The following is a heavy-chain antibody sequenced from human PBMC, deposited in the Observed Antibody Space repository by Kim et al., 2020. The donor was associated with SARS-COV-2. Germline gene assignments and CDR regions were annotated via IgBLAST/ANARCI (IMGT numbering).Heavy chain of an antibody. CDR3: ARVSSGSSSWYWFDA. Sequence: AESVKVRFSISRDKAKKSLYLQMNSLRAEDTAVYYCARVSSGSSSWYWFDAWGQGTLVTVSS. J-gene: IGHJ5*02. V-gene: IGHV3-11*05. D-gene: IGHD6-13*01.